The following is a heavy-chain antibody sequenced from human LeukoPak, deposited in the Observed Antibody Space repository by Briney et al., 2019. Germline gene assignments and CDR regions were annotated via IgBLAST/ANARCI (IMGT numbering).Heavy chain of an antibody. D-gene: IGHD3-10*01. CDR1: GFTFSSYG. Sequence: GGSLRLSCAASGFTFSSYGMHWVRQAPGKGLEWVAFIRYDESDKYYADSVKGRFTISRDNSKNTLYLQMNSLRAEDTAVYYCARVWELLWGAFDYWGQGTLVTVSS. V-gene: IGHV3-30*02. J-gene: IGHJ4*02. CDR3: ARVWELLWGAFDY. CDR2: IRYDESDK.